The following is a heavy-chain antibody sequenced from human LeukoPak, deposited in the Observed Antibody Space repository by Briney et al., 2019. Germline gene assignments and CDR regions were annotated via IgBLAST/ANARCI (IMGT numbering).Heavy chain of an antibody. CDR2: IYTSGST. CDR3: ARVGSAAIEHYYYMDV. J-gene: IGHJ6*03. Sequence: PSETLSLTCTVSGGSISSGSYYWSWIRQPAGKGLEWIGRIYTSGSTNYNPSLKSRVTISVDTSKNQFSLKLSSVTAADTAVYYCARVGSAAIEHYYYMDVWGKGTTVTVSS. CDR1: GGSISSGSYY. V-gene: IGHV4-61*02. D-gene: IGHD2-2*01.